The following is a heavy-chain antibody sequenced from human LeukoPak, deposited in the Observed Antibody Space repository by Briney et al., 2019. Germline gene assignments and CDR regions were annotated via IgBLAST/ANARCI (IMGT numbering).Heavy chain of an antibody. Sequence: SQTLSLTCTVSGGSISSGGYYWSWIRQHPGKGLEWIGYIYYSGSTYYNPSLKSRVTISVDTSKNQFSLKLSSVTAADTAVYYCARGHGSGSYEEEGNWFDPWGQGTLVAVSS. CDR2: IYYSGST. D-gene: IGHD3-10*01. CDR3: ARGHGSGSYEEEGNWFDP. CDR1: GGSISSGGYY. J-gene: IGHJ5*02. V-gene: IGHV4-31*03.